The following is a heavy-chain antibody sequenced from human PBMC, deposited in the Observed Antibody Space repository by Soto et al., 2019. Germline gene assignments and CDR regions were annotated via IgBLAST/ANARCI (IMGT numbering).Heavy chain of an antibody. CDR1: GDSVSSNTAS. D-gene: IGHD5-12*01. Sequence: SQTLSLTCAISGDSVSSNTASWNWIRQSPSRGLEWLGRTYFRSKWYNDYAVSVKSRIIINPDTSNNQFSLQLNSVTPEDTAVSFRDQGDNLAPKTGYAFDTWGQGIMVTVSS. CDR3: DQGDNLAPKTGYAFDT. V-gene: IGHV6-1*01. CDR2: TYFRSKWYN. J-gene: IGHJ4*02.